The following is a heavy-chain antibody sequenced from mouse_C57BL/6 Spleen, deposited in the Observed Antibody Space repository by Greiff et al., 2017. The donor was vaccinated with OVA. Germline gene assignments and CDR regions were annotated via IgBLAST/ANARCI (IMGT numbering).Heavy chain of an antibody. J-gene: IGHJ4*01. CDR2: INPNNGGT. CDR1: GYTFTDYN. V-gene: IGHV1-18*01. Sequence: VQLQQSGPELVKPGASVKIPCKASGYTFTDYNMDWVKQSHGKSLEWIGDINPNNGGTIYNQKFKGKATLTVDKSSSTAYMELRSLTSEDTAVYYCARRRITTAGAMDYWGQGTSVTVSS. CDR3: ARRRITTAGAMDY. D-gene: IGHD1-2*01.